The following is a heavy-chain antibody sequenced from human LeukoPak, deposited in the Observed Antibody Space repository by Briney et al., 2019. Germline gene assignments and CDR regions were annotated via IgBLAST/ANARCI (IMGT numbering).Heavy chain of an antibody. Sequence: GGSLRLSCAASGFTFSIYTIHWVRQPPGKGLAWVALISYDGSNKYYGDSVKGRFTISRDNSKNTLYLQMNSLRADDTAVYYCATDSSPDYWGQGTLVTVSS. J-gene: IGHJ4*02. D-gene: IGHD3-22*01. CDR2: ISYDGSNK. V-gene: IGHV3-30*04. CDR3: ATDSSPDY. CDR1: GFTFSIYT.